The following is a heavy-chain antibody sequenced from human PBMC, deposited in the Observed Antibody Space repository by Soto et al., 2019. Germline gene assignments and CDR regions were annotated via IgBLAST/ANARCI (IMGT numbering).Heavy chain of an antibody. CDR1: GFVFSDFQ. CDR3: ARDNLAFKGAFDL. CDR2: ITGTSAFT. V-gene: IGHV3-21*01. D-gene: IGHD3-16*01. J-gene: IGHJ4*02. Sequence: GGTLRLSCAASGFVFSDFQFNWVRQAPGGGLQWLSSITGTSAFTEYAESIEGRFTISRDNPNKLLFLHIDNLRPEATAVDYFARDNLAFKGAFDLWRQGALVTVSS.